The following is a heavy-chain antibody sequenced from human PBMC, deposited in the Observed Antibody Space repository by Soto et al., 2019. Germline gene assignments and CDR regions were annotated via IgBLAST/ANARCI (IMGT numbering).Heavy chain of an antibody. D-gene: IGHD3-22*01. J-gene: IGHJ5*02. V-gene: IGHV4-30-4*01. CDR2: IYYSGST. Sequence: PSETLSLTCTVSGGSISSGDYYWSWIRQPPGKGLEWIGYIYYSGSTYYKPSLKSRVTISVDTSKNQFSLKLSSVTAADTAVYYCAREVRDSSGYDNWFDPWGQGTLVTVAS. CDR3: AREVRDSSGYDNWFDP. CDR1: GGSISSGDYY.